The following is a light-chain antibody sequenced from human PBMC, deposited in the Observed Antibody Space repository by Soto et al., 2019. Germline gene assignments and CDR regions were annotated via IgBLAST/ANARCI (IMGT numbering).Light chain of an antibody. Sequence: EIVLTQSPGTLSLSPGERATLSCRASHSVGSSHLAWYQQKPGQAPRLLIYGASSRATGVPDRFSGSGSGPDFTLTISRLEPEDSAVYYCQQYVGWTFGQGTKVEIK. CDR1: HSVGSSH. CDR2: GAS. V-gene: IGKV3-20*01. J-gene: IGKJ1*01. CDR3: QQYVGWT.